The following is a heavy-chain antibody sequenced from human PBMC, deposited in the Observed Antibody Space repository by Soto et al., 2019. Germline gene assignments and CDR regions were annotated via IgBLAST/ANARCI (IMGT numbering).Heavy chain of an antibody. CDR3: AADLKDYYGSGSYSAYYYYGMDV. CDR2: IVVGSGNT. V-gene: IGHV1-58*01. CDR1: GFTFTSSA. Sequence: SVKVSCKASGFTFTSSAVQWVRQARGQRLEWIGWIVVGSGNTNYAQKFQERVTITRDMSTSTAYMELSSLRSEDTAVYYCAADLKDYYGSGSYSAYYYYGMDVWGQGTTVTVSS. D-gene: IGHD3-10*01. J-gene: IGHJ6*02.